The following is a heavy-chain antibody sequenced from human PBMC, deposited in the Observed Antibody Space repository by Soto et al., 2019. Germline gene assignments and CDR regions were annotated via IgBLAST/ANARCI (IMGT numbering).Heavy chain of an antibody. CDR1: GGSISSYY. D-gene: IGHD3-16*02. J-gene: IGHJ3*02. Sequence: PSETLSLTCTVSGGSISSYYWSWIRQPPGKGLEWIGYIYYSGSTNYNPSLKSRVTTSVDTSKNQFSLKLSSVTAADTAVYYCARGRMYYDYVWGSYRHDAFDIWGQGTMVTVSS. CDR2: IYYSGST. CDR3: ARGRMYYDYVWGSYRHDAFDI. V-gene: IGHV4-59*01.